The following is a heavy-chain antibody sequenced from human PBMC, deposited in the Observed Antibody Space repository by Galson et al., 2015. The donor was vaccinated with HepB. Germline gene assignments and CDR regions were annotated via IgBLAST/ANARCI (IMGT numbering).Heavy chain of an antibody. CDR3: ARGQYCDSSGYWKPPIDY. Sequence: SVKVSCKASGGTFSSYAISWVRQAPGQGLEWMGGIIPIFGIANYAQKFQGRVTITADKSTSTAYMELSSLRSEDTAVYYCARGQYCDSSGYWKPPIDYWGQGTLVTVSS. J-gene: IGHJ4*02. D-gene: IGHD3-22*01. V-gene: IGHV1-69*10. CDR2: IIPIFGIA. CDR1: GGTFSSYA.